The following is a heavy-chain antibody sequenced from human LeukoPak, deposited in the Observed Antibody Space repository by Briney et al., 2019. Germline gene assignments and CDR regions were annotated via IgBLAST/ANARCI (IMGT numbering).Heavy chain of an antibody. V-gene: IGHV3-23*01. D-gene: IGHD5/OR15-5a*01. CDR2: ISGRSGST. CDR3: ALIYDFFNGGTVGDY. CDR1: GFTFNNFA. J-gene: IGHJ4*02. Sequence: GGSLRLSCAGSGFTFNNFAMSWVRQAPGKGLEWVSSISGRSGSTYYADSLRGRFIISRDNSKNTLYLQMNSLRDEDTAFYYCALIYDFFNGGTVGDYWGQGALVTVSS.